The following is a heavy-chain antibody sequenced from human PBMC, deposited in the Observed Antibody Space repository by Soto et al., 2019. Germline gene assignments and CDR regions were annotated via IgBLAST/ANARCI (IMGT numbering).Heavy chain of an antibody. D-gene: IGHD4-17*01. Sequence: PSETLSVTCTVSVGSISSYYWSWIRQPPGKGLEWIGYIYYSGSTNYNPSLKSRVTISVDTSKNQFSLKLSSVTAADTAVYYCARATVPYYFDYWGQGTLVTVSS. J-gene: IGHJ4*02. CDR2: IYYSGST. CDR1: VGSISSYY. V-gene: IGHV4-59*01. CDR3: ARATVPYYFDY.